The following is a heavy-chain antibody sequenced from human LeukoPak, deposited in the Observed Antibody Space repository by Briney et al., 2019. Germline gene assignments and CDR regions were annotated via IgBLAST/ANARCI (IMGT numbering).Heavy chain of an antibody. CDR1: GGSFSGYY. Sequence: SETLSLTCAVYGGSFSGYYWSWIRQPPGKGLEWIGEINHSGSTNYNPSLKSRVTISVDRSKNQFSLKLSSVTAADTAVYYCARVSLGALDIWGQGTMVTVSS. CDR3: ARVSLGALDI. J-gene: IGHJ3*02. CDR2: INHSGST. V-gene: IGHV4-34*01. D-gene: IGHD1-20*01.